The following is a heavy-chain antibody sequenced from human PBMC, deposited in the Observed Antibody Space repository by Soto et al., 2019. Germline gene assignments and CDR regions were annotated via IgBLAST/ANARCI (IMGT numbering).Heavy chain of an antibody. Sequence: QLQLQESGPGLVKPSETLSLTCTVSGGSISSSSYYWGWIRQPPGKGLEWIGSIYYSGSTYYNPSLKSRVTLSVDTSKNQFSLKLSSVTAADTAVYYCARHLSDDFWRGYYRYYYYYMDVWGKGTTVTVSS. CDR2: IYYSGST. CDR1: GGSISSSSYY. V-gene: IGHV4-39*01. CDR3: ARHLSDDFWRGYYRYYYYYMDV. D-gene: IGHD3-3*01. J-gene: IGHJ6*03.